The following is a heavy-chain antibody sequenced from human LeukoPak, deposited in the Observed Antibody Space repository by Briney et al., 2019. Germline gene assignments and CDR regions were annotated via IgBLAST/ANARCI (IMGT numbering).Heavy chain of an antibody. CDR3: AKDSSGSYYGPGRFFDY. CDR1: GFTFDDYA. V-gene: IGHV3-9*03. D-gene: IGHD1-26*01. J-gene: IGHJ4*02. Sequence: GRSLRLSCAASGFTFDDYAMHWVRQAPGKGLEWVSGISWNSGSIGYADSVKGRFTISRDNAKNSLYLQMNSLIAEDMALYYCAKDSSGSYYGPGRFFDYWGQGTLVTVSS. CDR2: ISWNSGSI.